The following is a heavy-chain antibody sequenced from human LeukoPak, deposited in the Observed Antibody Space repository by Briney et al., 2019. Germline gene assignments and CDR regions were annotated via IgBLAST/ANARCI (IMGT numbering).Heavy chain of an antibody. J-gene: IGHJ4*02. V-gene: IGHV3-23*01. Sequence: GASLRLSCAASGLIFSNYAMYWVRQAPGKGLEWVSAISGRSGSTYYADSVKGRFTISRDSSKNTLYLQMNSLKTEDTAVYYCTRAYYDFWSLEDYFDYWGQGTLVTVSS. CDR1: GLIFSNYA. CDR2: ISGRSGST. D-gene: IGHD3-3*01. CDR3: TRAYYDFWSLEDYFDY.